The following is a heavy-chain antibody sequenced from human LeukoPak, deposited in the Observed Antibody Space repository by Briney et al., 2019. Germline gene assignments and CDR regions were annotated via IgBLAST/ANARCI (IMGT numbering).Heavy chain of an antibody. Sequence: SETLSLTCTVSGDSISSYYYSWIRQPPGKGLEWIGYIYDSGSTNYNPSLKSRITISVDTSQNQFSLKLSSVTAADTAVYYCARLRYSSSWYFDYWGQGTLVTVSS. CDR3: ARLRYSSSWYFDY. D-gene: IGHD6-13*01. CDR2: IYDSGST. J-gene: IGHJ4*02. CDR1: GDSISSYY. V-gene: IGHV4-59*01.